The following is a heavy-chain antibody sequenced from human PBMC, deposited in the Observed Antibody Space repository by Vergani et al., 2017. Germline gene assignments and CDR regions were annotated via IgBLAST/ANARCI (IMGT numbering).Heavy chain of an antibody. Sequence: QVQLVQSGAEVKKPGASVKVSCKASGYTFTSYAMHWVCQGPGQRLEWMGWINAGNGNTKYSQKFHGRVTITRDTSASTAYMELSSLRSEDTAVYYCERGGYCSGGSCYPSVLWGKGP. D-gene: IGHD2-15*01. CDR2: INAGNGNT. J-gene: IGHJ6*03. V-gene: IGHV1-3*01. CDR3: ERGGYCSGGSCYPSVL. CDR1: GYTFTSYA.